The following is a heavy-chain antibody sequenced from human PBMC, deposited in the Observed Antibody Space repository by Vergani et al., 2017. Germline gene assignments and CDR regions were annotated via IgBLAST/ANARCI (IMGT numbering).Heavy chain of an antibody. Sequence: EVQLLESGGDLVQPGGSLRLSCAASGFTFNHYAMKWVRQAPGERLAWVSGIGGSGGRTYYAGSVKGRFTIFRDSSKNKLNLQMNSLRAGDTAVYYCPEPNPRNSGYDYPSYNLAMDVGGKGTTVTVSS. CDR1: GFTFNHYA. CDR2: IGGSGGRT. J-gene: IGHJ6*04. V-gene: IGHV3-23*01. D-gene: IGHD5-12*01. CDR3: PEPNPRNSGYDYPSYNLAMDV.